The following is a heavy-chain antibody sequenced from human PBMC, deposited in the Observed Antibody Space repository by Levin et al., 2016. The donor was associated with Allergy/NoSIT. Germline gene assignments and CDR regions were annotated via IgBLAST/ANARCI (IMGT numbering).Heavy chain of an antibody. V-gene: IGHV3-13*01. CDR1: GFIFSNYD. CDR3: VRDVHGMDV. Sequence: GESLKISCVGSGFIFSNYDMHWVRQPTGKGLEWVSGITTGGETYYLGSVKGRFTISRDNAKSSLYLQMSSLRAGDTAVYYCVRDVHGMDVWGQGTTVTVSS. J-gene: IGHJ6*02. CDR2: ITTGGET.